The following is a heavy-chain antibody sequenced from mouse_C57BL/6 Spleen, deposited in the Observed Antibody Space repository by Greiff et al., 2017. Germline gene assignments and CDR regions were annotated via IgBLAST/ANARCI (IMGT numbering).Heavy chain of an antibody. CDR1: GYTFTSYW. CDR2: IDPSDSYT. D-gene: IGHD1-1*01. J-gene: IGHJ1*03. Sequence: QVQLQQPGAELVRPGTSVKLSCKASGYTFTSYWMHWVKQRPGQGLEWIGVIDPSDSYTNYNQKFKGKATLTVDTSSSTAYMQLSSLTSEDSAVYYCARDYYGSSYGYFDVWGTGTTSPSPQ. CDR3: ARDYYGSSYGYFDV. V-gene: IGHV1-59*01.